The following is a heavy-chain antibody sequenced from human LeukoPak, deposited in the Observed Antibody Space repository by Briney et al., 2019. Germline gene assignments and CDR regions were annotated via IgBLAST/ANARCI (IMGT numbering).Heavy chain of an antibody. D-gene: IGHD3-22*01. V-gene: IGHV3-23*01. Sequence: GGSLRLSCASSGFSIRTFGMTWVRQAAGKGLEWVSTLSAGTESSYYADAVKGRFTVSGDYPKNTLYLLMPNVRANDSAVYYCAKFYDCDSRGYYSDWGQGTLVAVSS. CDR1: GFSIRTFG. J-gene: IGHJ4*02. CDR2: LSAGTESS. CDR3: AKFYDCDSRGYYSD.